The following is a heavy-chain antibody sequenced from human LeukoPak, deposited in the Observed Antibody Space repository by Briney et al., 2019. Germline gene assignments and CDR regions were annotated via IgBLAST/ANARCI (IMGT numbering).Heavy chain of an antibody. CDR3: AKDPYIVATITLAFDY. V-gene: IGHV3-23*01. J-gene: IGHJ4*02. CDR1: GFTFSSYA. D-gene: IGHD5-12*01. Sequence: PGGSLRLSCAASGFTFSSYAMSWVRQAPGKGLEWVSAISGSGGSTYYADSVKGRFTISRDNSKNTLYLQMNSLRAEDTAVYYCAKDPYIVATITLAFDYWGQGTLVTVSS. CDR2: ISGSGGST.